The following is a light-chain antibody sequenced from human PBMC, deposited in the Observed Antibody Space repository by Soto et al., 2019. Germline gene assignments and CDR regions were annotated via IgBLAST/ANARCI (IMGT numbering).Light chain of an antibody. CDR2: AAS. J-gene: IGKJ1*01. V-gene: IGKV1-6*01. CDR1: QGIRND. CDR3: LQDYNYPPT. Sequence: AIQMTQSPSSLSASVGDRVTITCRASQGIRNDLGWYQHNPGKAPKLLIYAASSLQSGIPSRFRVSGSGTDFTLTISSLQPEDFATYYCLQDYNYPPTFGQGTKVESK.